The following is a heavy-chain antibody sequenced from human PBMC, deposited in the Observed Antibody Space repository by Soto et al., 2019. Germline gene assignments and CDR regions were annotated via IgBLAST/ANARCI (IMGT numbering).Heavy chain of an antibody. Sequence: PGGALRLSCADSGFTFSTYGMQWVRQPTGKSLEWVSAIGTIGDTYYLDSVKGRFTISRENAKNSLYLQMNSLRAGDTAVYYCARGRSNQYESSPPPKFDPWGRGTLVTVSS. J-gene: IGHJ5*02. CDR3: ARGRSNQYESSPPPKFDP. CDR1: GFTFSTYG. D-gene: IGHD2-8*01. CDR2: IGTIGDT. V-gene: IGHV3-13*01.